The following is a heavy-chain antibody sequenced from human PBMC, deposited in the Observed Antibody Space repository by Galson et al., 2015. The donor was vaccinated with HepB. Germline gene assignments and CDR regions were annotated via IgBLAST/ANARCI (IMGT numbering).Heavy chain of an antibody. V-gene: IGHV3-23*01. D-gene: IGHD3-22*01. CDR1: GFTFSSYA. J-gene: IGHJ2*01. CDR2: ISGSGGST. Sequence: SLRLSCAASGFTFSSYAMSWVRQAPGKGLEWVSAISGSGGSTYYADSVKGRFTISRDNSKNTLYLQMNSLRAEDTAVYYCAKGVEVIVVDAWYFDLWGRGTLVTVSS. CDR3: AKGVEVIVVDAWYFDL.